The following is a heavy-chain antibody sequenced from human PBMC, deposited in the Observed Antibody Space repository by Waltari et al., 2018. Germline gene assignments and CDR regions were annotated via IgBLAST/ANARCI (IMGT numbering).Heavy chain of an antibody. J-gene: IGHJ4*02. CDR2: IYPSDSDT. Sequence: EVQLVQSGAEVKKPGESLKISCQVSGSSFTNFWIGWVRQMPGKGLELMGVIYPSDSDTKYSPSFQGRVTISVDKSTSTAYLQWSSLKASDTAMYYCARQFQYYFDYWGQGTLVTVSS. V-gene: IGHV5-51*01. CDR1: GSSFTNFW. CDR3: ARQFQYYFDY.